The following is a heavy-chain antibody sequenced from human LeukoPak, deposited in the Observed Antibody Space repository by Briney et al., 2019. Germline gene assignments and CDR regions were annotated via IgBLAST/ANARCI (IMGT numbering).Heavy chain of an antibody. Sequence: ASVKVSCKASGYTFTDYFMNWVRQAPGQGLEWMGWINPKSGGTVYAQKFQGRVTMTRDMSTSTAYMELSSLRSEDTAVYYCARRRLGLNWFDPWGQGTLVTVSS. CDR3: ARRRLGLNWFDP. V-gene: IGHV1-2*02. D-gene: IGHD3-16*01. CDR2: INPKSGGT. CDR1: GYTFTDYF. J-gene: IGHJ5*02.